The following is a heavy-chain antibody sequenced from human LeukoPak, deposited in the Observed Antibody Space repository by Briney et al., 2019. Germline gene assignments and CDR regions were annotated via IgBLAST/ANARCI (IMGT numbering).Heavy chain of an antibody. J-gene: IGHJ4*02. Sequence: GGSLRLSCTVSGFTFGDYAMSWVRQAPGKGLEWVGFIRSKVYGGTTEYAASVKDRFTISRDDSKSIAYLQMNSLETEDTAVYYCTPSITGTTFKFDYWGQGTLVTVSS. CDR3: TPSITGTTFKFDY. CDR2: IRSKVYGGTT. CDR1: GFTFGDYA. D-gene: IGHD1-7*01. V-gene: IGHV3-49*04.